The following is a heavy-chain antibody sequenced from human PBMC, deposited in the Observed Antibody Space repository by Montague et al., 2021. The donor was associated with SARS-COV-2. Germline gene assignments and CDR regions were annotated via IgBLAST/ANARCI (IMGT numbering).Heavy chain of an antibody. Sequence: SETLSLTCTVSGGSISSYYSSWIRQPSGKGLEWIGRIYTSGSTNXNPXLRSRVTMSVDTSKNQFSLKLSSVTAADTAVYYCAREAWFGDKTSASEYYGMDVWGQGTTVTVSS. J-gene: IGHJ6*02. D-gene: IGHD3-10*01. CDR2: IYTSGST. CDR3: AREAWFGDKTSASEYYGMDV. V-gene: IGHV4-4*07. CDR1: GGSISSYY.